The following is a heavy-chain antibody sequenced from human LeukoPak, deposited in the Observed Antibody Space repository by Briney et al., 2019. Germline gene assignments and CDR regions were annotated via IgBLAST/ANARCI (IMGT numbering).Heavy chain of an antibody. V-gene: IGHV3-53*01. D-gene: IGHD5-12*01. CDR3: ASTGVATPQFDY. CDR1: VFSVSSNC. CDR2: IYITGST. J-gene: IGHJ4*02. Sequence: GGSLRLSCAASVFSVSSNCMSWVRQAPGKGLEWVSVIYITGSTYYADSVKGRFTISRDNSKNTLYLQMNSLRAEDTAVYYCASTGVATPQFDYWGQGTLVTVSS.